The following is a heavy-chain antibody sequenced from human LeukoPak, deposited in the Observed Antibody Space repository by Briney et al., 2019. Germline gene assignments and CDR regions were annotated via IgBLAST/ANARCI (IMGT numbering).Heavy chain of an antibody. J-gene: IGHJ4*02. Sequence: PSETLSLTCAAYGGSFSGYYWSWIRQPPGKGLEWIGEINHSGSTNYNPSLKSRVTISVDTSKNQFSLKLSSVTAADTAVYYCARGGGDSNYWGQGTLVTVSS. V-gene: IGHV4-34*01. CDR2: INHSGST. D-gene: IGHD2-21*02. CDR1: GGSFSGYY. CDR3: ARGGGDSNY.